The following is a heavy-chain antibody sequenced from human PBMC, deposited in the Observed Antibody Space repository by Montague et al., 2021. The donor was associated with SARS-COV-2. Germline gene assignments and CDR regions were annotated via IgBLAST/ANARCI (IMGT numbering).Heavy chain of an antibody. CDR3: TIEGHITTICSGCPRNWFDP. Sequence: SETLSLTCTLSGDSISRNNLYWTWIRQPAGKGLEWIGRISTTGSPEYNPSLESRVTLSLDTSKNQFSLRLSSVTAADTAMYYCTIEGHITTICSGCPRNWFDPWGQGTLVTVSS. V-gene: IGHV4-61*02. J-gene: IGHJ5*02. D-gene: IGHD2-2*01. CDR1: GDSISRNNLY. CDR2: ISTTGSP.